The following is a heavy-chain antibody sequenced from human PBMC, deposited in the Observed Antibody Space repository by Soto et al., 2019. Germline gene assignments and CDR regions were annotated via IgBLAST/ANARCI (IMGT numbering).Heavy chain of an antibody. CDR1: GFTFSTYG. V-gene: IGHV3-30*18. CDR3: AKDLQSYGDYDYY. J-gene: IGHJ6*03. D-gene: IGHD2-21*01. Sequence: QVQLVESGGGEVQPGRSLTLSCAASGFTFSTYGMHWVRQTPGKGLEWVAVISYDGTNKFYSDSVKGRFTISRDNFKNTLTLQMNSLRADDTAVYSCAKDLQSYGDYDYY. CDR2: ISYDGTNK.